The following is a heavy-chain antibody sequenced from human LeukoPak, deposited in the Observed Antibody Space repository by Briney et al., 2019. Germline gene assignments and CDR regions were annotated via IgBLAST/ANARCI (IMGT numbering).Heavy chain of an antibody. CDR1: GFTASSNY. Sequence: GGSLRLSCAASGFTASSNYMSCVRQAPGKRLEWVSVIYSGGSTYCAASLTGRFTLSRDNSKNTLYLQMNSLRAEDTAVYYCARVPPTLSGWEIYFDYWGQGTLVTVSS. CDR3: ARVPPTLSGWEIYFDY. J-gene: IGHJ4*02. V-gene: IGHV3-53*01. CDR2: IYSGGST. D-gene: IGHD6-19*01.